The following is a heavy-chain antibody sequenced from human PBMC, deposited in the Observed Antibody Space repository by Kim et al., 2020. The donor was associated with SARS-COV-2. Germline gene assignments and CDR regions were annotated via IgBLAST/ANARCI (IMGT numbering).Heavy chain of an antibody. CDR3: AREVRCVLLFNSFYYIDV. D-gene: IGHD2-21*01. J-gene: IGHJ6*03. CDR1: GGSISSYY. Sequence: SETLSLTCTVSGGSISSYYWSWIRQPPGKGLEWIGYIYYSGSTNYNPSLKSRVIISVDTSKNQFSLKLSSFTAADTAVYYCAREVRCVLLFNSFYYIDV. CDR2: IYYSGST. V-gene: IGHV4-59*01.